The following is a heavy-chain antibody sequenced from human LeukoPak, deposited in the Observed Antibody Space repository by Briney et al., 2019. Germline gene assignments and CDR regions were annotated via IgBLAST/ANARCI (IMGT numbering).Heavy chain of an antibody. Sequence: PGGSLRLSCAASGFRLGTYWMSWVRQAPGKGLEWVAKINQDGSEKFFVDSVKGRITISRDNAKQSLYLEMNTLRVEDTGLYYCARDGFAVGYDYWGQGTLVTVSS. CDR1: GFRLGTYW. CDR2: INQDGSEK. V-gene: IGHV3-7*01. J-gene: IGHJ4*02. CDR3: ARDGFAVGYDY. D-gene: IGHD4-23*01.